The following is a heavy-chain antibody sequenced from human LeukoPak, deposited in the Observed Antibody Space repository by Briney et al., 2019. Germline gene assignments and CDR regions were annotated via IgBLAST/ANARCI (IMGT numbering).Heavy chain of an antibody. J-gene: IGHJ1*01. CDR1: GFTFSSYS. D-gene: IGHD3-10*01. CDR3: ARDTDYYGSGRHGYFDH. CDR2: ISSSSSYI. Sequence: PGGSLRLSCAASGFTFSSYSMNWVRQAPGQGLEWVSSISSSSSYIYYADSVKGRFTISRDNSKNTLHLQMNSLRAEDTAVYYCARDTDYYGSGRHGYFDHWGQGTLVTVSS. V-gene: IGHV3-21*01.